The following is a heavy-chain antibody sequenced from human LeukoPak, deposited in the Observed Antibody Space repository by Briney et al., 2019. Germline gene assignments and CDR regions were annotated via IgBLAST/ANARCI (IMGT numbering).Heavy chain of an antibody. CDR3: AKDFVPAAMFAWFDD. Sequence: GGSLRLSCAASGFTFSSYAMSWVRQEPGKGPEWVSVISVSGGGTFYADSVKGRFTISRDNSKNTLYLQMNSLRAEDTAVYYCAKDFVPAAMFAWFDDWGQGTLVTVSS. CDR1: GFTFSSYA. D-gene: IGHD3-10*02. CDR2: ISVSGGGT. J-gene: IGHJ4*02. V-gene: IGHV3-23*01.